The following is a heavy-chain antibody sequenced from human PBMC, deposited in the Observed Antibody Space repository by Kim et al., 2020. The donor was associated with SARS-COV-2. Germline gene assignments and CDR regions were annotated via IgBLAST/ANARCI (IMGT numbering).Heavy chain of an antibody. CDR1: GYNFPNYW. CDR3: ARRGYGGDLLKTYYFDY. D-gene: IGHD5-12*01. CDR2: IYPGDSDI. V-gene: IGHV5-51*01. Sequence: GESLKISCKSYGYNFPNYWIAWVRQMPGKGLEWMGIIYPGDSDITYSPSFQGQVTISADKSISTAYLQWTSLKASDTAIYYCARRGYGGDLLKTYYFDYWGQGTLVTVSS. J-gene: IGHJ4*02.